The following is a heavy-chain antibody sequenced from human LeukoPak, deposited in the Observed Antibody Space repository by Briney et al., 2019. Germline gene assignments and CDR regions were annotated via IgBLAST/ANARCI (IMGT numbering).Heavy chain of an antibody. J-gene: IGHJ4*02. CDR2: IYPGDSDT. CDR3: ARRDGSSWYPIDY. Sequence: GESLKISCKGSGYSFNTYWIGWVRQMPGKGLEWMGIIYPGDSDTKYSPSFQGQVTISADKSISTAYLQWSSLKASDTAMYYCARRDGSSWYPIDYWGQGTLVTVSS. CDR1: GYSFNTYW. V-gene: IGHV5-51*01. D-gene: IGHD6-13*01.